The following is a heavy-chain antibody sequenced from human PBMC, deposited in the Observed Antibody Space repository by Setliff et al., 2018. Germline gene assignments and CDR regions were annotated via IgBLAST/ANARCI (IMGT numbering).Heavy chain of an antibody. CDR1: GYSFTDYW. V-gene: IGHV5-51*01. J-gene: IGHJ4*02. CDR2: IYPGNADT. CDR3: ARGLVGATYSVYFDY. Sequence: GESLKISCKGSGYSFTDYWIAWVRQTPGKGLEWMGTIYPGNADTRYSPSFQGQVTMSADKSINTAYLQWSNLKASDTAIYYCARGLVGATYSVYFDYWGQGALVTVSS. D-gene: IGHD1-26*01.